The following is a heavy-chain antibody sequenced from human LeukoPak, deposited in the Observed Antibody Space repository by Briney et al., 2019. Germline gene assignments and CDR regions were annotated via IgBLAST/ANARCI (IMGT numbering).Heavy chain of an antibody. CDR1: GFTFSSYG. CDR3: AKVGSGSGYYYYMDV. CDR2: ISGSGGST. J-gene: IGHJ6*03. D-gene: IGHD3-10*01. V-gene: IGHV3-23*01. Sequence: GGSLRLSCAASGFTFSSYGMSWARQAPGKGLEWVSAISGSGGSTYYADSVKGRFTISRDNSKNTLYLQMNSLRAEDTAVYYCAKVGSGSGYYYYMDVWGKGTTVTISS.